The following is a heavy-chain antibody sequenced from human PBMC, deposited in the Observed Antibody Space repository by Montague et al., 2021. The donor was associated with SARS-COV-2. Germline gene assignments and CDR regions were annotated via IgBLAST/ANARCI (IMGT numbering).Heavy chain of an antibody. CDR3: ARDRRGMAMAGRAYYYYYMDV. Sequence: TLSLTCSVSGASISSANDYWTWIRQPAGKGLEWIGHISTSGSSSYNPSLKSRVTIILDTSKQQFSLELTSVTAADTAVYYCARDRRGMAMAGRAYYYYYMDVWGKGTTVTVPS. V-gene: IGHV4-61*09. D-gene: IGHD6-19*01. J-gene: IGHJ6*03. CDR1: GASISSANDY. CDR2: ISTSGSS.